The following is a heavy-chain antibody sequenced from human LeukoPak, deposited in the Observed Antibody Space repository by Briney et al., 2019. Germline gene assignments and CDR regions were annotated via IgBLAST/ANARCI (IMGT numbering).Heavy chain of an antibody. CDR2: VKKDGSVR. D-gene: IGHD3-10*01. J-gene: IGHJ3*01. Sequence: GGSLRLSCAAAGFAFDIYWMTWVRQAHGKGLEWVANVKKDGSVRQYVEAGRGRFTVPRYNATKSPYLQMNRLRADDTAVYYCVSLRVSTVRDSFDPWGQGTMVTVSS. V-gene: IGHV3-7*01. CDR3: VSLRVSTVRDSFDP. CDR1: GFAFDIYW.